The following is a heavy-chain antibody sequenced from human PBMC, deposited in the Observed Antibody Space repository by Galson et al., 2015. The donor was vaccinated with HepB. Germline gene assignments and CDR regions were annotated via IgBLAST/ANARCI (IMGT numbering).Heavy chain of an antibody. CDR3: ARDSIYAFDL. CDR2: IRDTGADK. D-gene: IGHD2/OR15-2a*01. CDR1: GFIFSDYP. J-gene: IGHJ3*01. V-gene: IGHV3-48*02. Sequence: LRLSCAASGFIFSDYPMNWVRQAPGKGLEWLSNIRDTGADKYYADSVKGRFTISRDNAKSSLYLQLNSLRDEDTAVYYCARDSIYAFDLWGQGTIVTVSS.